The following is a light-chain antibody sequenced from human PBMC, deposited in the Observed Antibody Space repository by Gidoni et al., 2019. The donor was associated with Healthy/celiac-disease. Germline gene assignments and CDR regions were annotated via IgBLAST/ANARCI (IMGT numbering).Light chain of an antibody. CDR1: QSVSSY. CDR2: DAS. J-gene: IGKJ3*01. V-gene: IGKV3-11*01. CDR3: QQRSNWPLFT. Sequence: EIVLTQSPATLSLSPGERATLSCRASQSVSSYLAWSQQKPGQAPRLLSYDASNRATGIPARFSGSGSGTDFTLTISSLEPEDFAVYYCQQRSNWPLFTFGPGTKVDIK.